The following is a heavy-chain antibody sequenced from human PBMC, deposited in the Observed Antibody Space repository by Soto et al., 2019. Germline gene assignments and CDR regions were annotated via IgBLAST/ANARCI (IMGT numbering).Heavy chain of an antibody. CDR1: GYRFSSYS. CDR3: ASCHGNSDYYDGMDV. CDR2: VSAYSSNT. V-gene: IGHV1-18*01. D-gene: IGHD1-1*01. J-gene: IGHJ6*02. Sequence: QVQLVQSGGEVKKPGASVKVSCEASGYRFSSYSISWVRQVPGQGLEWMGWVSAYSSNTNSAQKFHGRVTLTMDTSSGTVYMELRGLKSDDTSVYYCASCHGNSDYYDGMDVGGHGTTVIVSS.